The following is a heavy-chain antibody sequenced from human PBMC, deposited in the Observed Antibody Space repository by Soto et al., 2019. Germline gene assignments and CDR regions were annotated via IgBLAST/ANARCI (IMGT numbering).Heavy chain of an antibody. CDR2: IYYSGST. Sequence: SETLSLTCTVSGGSISSYYWSWIRQPPGKGLEWIGYIYYSGSTNYNPSLKSRVTISVDTSKNQFSLKLSSVTAADTAVYYCARLGIGSGYDQDYWGQGTLVTVSS. CDR1: GGSISSYY. V-gene: IGHV4-59*08. CDR3: ARLGIGSGYDQDY. D-gene: IGHD5-12*01. J-gene: IGHJ4*02.